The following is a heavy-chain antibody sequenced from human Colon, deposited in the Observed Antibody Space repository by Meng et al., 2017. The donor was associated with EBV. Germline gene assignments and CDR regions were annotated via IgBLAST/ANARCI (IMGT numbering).Heavy chain of an antibody. CDR3: ARGGNFDP. V-gene: IGHV7-4-1*02. J-gene: IGHJ5*02. CDR2: ISTNTGTP. D-gene: IGHD2/OR15-2a*01. CDR1: GYTFSTYP. Sequence: QVQLVQLGSELTKPGASVKVSCKASGYTFSTYPINGVRQAHGRGLEWMGWISTNTGTPTYTQGFTGRFVFSLDTSVSTAYLQISSLKAEDTAVYYCARGGNFDPWGQGTLVTVSS.